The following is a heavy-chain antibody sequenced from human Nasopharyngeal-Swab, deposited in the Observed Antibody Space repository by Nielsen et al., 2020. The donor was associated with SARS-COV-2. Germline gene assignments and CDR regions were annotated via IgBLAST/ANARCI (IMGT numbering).Heavy chain of an antibody. CDR3: ARGGVRSYWFDP. J-gene: IGHJ5*02. Sequence: GESLKISCAASGFTFSDYYMSWIRQAPGKGLEWVSSISSSSSYIYYADSMKGRFTISRDNAKNSLYLQMNSLRAEDTGVYYCARGGVRSYWFDPWGQGTLATVSS. V-gene: IGHV3-11*03. CDR2: ISSSSSYI. CDR1: GFTFSDYY. D-gene: IGHD3-16*01.